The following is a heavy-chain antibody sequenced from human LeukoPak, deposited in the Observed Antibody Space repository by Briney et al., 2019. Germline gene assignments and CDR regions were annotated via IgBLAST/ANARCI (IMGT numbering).Heavy chain of an antibody. V-gene: IGHV4-61*02. CDR3: ARSAVTIFGVVTFDY. CDR1: GGSISSGSYY. D-gene: IGHD3-3*01. Sequence: PSETLSLTCTVSGGSISSGSYYWSWIRQPAGKGLEWIGRIYTSGSTNYNPSLKSRVTISVDTSKSQFSLKLSSVTAADTAVYYCARSAVTIFGVVTFDYWGQGTLVTVSS. J-gene: IGHJ4*02. CDR2: IYTSGST.